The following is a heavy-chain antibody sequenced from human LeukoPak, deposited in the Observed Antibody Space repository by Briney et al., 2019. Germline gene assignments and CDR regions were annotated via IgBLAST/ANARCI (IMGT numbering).Heavy chain of an antibody. CDR1: GGTFSKYV. Sequence: SVKVSCKASGGTFSKYVIGWVRQAPGQGLEWMGGIIPILGTANYAQKFQGRVTITADESTSTAYMELSSLRSEDTAVYYCARPLDGRITMIPGAFDIWGQGTMVTVSS. D-gene: IGHD3-22*01. CDR3: ARPLDGRITMIPGAFDI. J-gene: IGHJ3*02. V-gene: IGHV1-69*13. CDR2: IIPILGTA.